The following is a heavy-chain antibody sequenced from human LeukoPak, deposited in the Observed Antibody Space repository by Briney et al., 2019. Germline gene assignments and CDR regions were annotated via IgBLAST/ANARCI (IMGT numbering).Heavy chain of an antibody. CDR1: GFTFSNYA. Sequence: GGSLRLSCAASGFTFSNYAMHWVRQAPGKGLEWVAIISYDGSNEYYGDSVKGRFTISRDNSKNTLYLQMNSLRAEDTAVYYCARGGPQYGGYVRYWGQGTLVTVSS. D-gene: IGHD5-12*01. CDR2: ISYDGSNE. V-gene: IGHV3-30*04. CDR3: ARGGPQYGGYVRY. J-gene: IGHJ4*02.